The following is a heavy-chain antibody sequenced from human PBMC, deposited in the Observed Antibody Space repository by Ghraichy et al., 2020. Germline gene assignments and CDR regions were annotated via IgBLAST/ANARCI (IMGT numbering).Heavy chain of an antibody. CDR3: ARHYYDSSGYYYFDY. CDR1: GFTFSSYS. Sequence: LNISCAASGFTFSSYSMNWVRQAPGKGLEWVSYITSGSGTVYYADSVKGRFTISRDNARNSLYLQMNSLRDEDTAVYYCARHYYDSSGYYYFDYWGQGTLVTVSS. D-gene: IGHD3-22*01. CDR2: ITSGSGTV. V-gene: IGHV3-48*02. J-gene: IGHJ4*02.